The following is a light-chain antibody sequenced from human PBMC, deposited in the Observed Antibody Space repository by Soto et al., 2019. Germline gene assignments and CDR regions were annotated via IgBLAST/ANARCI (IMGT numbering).Light chain of an antibody. CDR2: GNS. V-gene: IGLV1-40*01. CDR3: QSYDSSLSGWGV. CDR1: SSNIGAGYD. J-gene: IGLJ2*01. Sequence: QSVLTQPPSVCGAPWQRVTISCTRSSSNIGAGYDVHWYQQLPGTAPKLLIYGNSNRPSGVPDRFSGSKSGTSASLAITGLQAEDEADYYCQSYDSSLSGWGVFGGGTKLTVL.